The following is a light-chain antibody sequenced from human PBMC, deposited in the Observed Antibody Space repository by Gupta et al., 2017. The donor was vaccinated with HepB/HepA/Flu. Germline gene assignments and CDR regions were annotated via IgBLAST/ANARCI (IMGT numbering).Light chain of an antibody. CDR2: LVS. CDR3: KQYLQAPLT. J-gene: IGKJ3*01. Sequence: DIVMTQSPLSLPVTPGESASISCRSSQSLLQSNGNNYLDWFVQKPGQSPQLLIYLVSNRASGVPDRFSGSGSGTDFTLKINRVEAEDVGVYYCKQYLQAPLTFGPGTKVDVK. V-gene: IGKV2-28*01. CDR1: QSLLQSNGNNY.